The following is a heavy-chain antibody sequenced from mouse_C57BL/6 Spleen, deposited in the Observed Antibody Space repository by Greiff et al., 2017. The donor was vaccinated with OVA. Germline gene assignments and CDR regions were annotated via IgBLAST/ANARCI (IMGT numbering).Heavy chain of an antibody. J-gene: IGHJ2*01. D-gene: IGHD2-4*01. CDR2: INPSNGGT. CDR3: ARIYYDYDGYFDY. V-gene: IGHV1-53*01. CDR1: GYTFTSYW. Sequence: VQLQQPGTELVKPGASVKLSCKASGYTFTSYWMHWVKQRPGQGLEWIGNINPSNGGTNYNEKFKSKATLTVDKSSSTAYMQLSSLTSEDSAVYCCARIYYDYDGYFDYWGQGTTLTVSS.